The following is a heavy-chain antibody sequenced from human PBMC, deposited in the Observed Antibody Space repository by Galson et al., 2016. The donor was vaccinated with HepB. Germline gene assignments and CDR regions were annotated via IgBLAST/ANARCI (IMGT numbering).Heavy chain of an antibody. V-gene: IGHV4-59*01. J-gene: IGHJ6*02. D-gene: IGHD2-15*01. Sequence: SETLSLTCTVSGDSISSYYWSWIRQPPEKGLEWIGYIYYSETTNYNPSLKSRVTISVDTSKNQFTLKLSSVTAADTAVYYCARGGYPPMDVWGQGTTVTVSS. CDR1: GDSISSYY. CDR2: IYYSETT. CDR3: ARGGYPPMDV.